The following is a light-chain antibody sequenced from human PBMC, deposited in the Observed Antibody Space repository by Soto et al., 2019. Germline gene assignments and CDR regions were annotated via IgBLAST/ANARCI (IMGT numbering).Light chain of an antibody. CDR1: QSISNY. CDR2: AAS. J-gene: IGKJ3*01. CDR3: QQSYTTLFT. V-gene: IGKV1-39*01. Sequence: DIQMTQSPSSRSASVGDRVTITCRASQSISNYSNWYQQKPGKAPKLLIYAASSLQSGVPSRFSGSGSGTDFTLTISSLQPEDFATYSCQQSYTTLFTFGPGTNVDI.